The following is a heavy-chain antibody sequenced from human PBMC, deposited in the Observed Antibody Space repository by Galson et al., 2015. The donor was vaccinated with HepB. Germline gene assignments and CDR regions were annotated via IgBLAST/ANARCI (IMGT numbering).Heavy chain of an antibody. J-gene: IGHJ4*02. D-gene: IGHD3-22*01. CDR1: GYTLTELS. Sequence: SVKVSCKVSGYTLTELSMHWVRQAPGKGLEWMGGFDPEDGETIYAQKFQGRVTMTEDTSTDTAYMELSSLRAEDTAVYYCARGSIGYYYDSSGYYYCDYWGQGTLVTVSS. CDR3: ARGSIGYYYDSSGYYYCDY. V-gene: IGHV1-24*01. CDR2: FDPEDGET.